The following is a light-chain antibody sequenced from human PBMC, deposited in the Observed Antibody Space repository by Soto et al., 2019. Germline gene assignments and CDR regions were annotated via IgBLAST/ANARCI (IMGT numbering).Light chain of an antibody. CDR2: GAS. V-gene: IGKV3-15*01. CDR1: QSVSSN. J-gene: IGKJ1*01. CDR3: QQYNNWPPDRT. Sequence: EIVMTQSPATLSVSPGERATLSCRASQSVSSNLAWYQQKPGQAPRLLIYGASTRATGIAARFSGSGSGTECTLTISSLQSEEFAIYFCQQYNNWPPDRTFGQGTKVEIK.